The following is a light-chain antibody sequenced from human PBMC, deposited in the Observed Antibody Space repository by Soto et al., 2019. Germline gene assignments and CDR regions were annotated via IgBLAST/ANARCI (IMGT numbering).Light chain of an antibody. V-gene: IGKV3-11*01. Sequence: EIVLTQSPATLSLSPGERATLSCRASQSVSSYLAWYQQKPGQAPRLLIYDASNRATGIPARFSGSGSGTDFTLTISSLEPEDFAVYYCQQYGSSPGYTFGQGTKVDIK. CDR3: QQYGSSPGYT. J-gene: IGKJ2*01. CDR2: DAS. CDR1: QSVSSY.